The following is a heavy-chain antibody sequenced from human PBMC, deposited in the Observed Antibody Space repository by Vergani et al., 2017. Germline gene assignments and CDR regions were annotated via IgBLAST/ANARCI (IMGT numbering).Heavy chain of an antibody. CDR3: ARVGGGVRGSENYNFDV. D-gene: IGHD3-10*01. Sequence: QVQLQESGPGLVKPSQTLSLTCTVSGGSISSDSYYWNWIRQPAGKGLEWIGRIYITGSTNYNPSLKSRVTISVDTSKNQFSLSRTSVTAADTAVYYCARVGGGVRGSENYNFDVWGQGTLVTVSS. CDR2: IYITGST. J-gene: IGHJ4*02. CDR1: GGSISSDSYY. V-gene: IGHV4-61*02.